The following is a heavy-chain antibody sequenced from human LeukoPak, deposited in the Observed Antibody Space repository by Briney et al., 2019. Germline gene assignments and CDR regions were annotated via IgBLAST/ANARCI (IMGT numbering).Heavy chain of an antibody. V-gene: IGHV3-15*01. D-gene: IGHD1-26*01. CDR3: TRIIKSGSFDY. CDR1: GFTFSNAW. J-gene: IGHJ4*02. CDR2: IKSKTDGGTT. Sequence: PGGSLRLSCAASGFTFSNAWMGWVRQAPGKGREWVGRIKSKTDGGTTDYAAPGKGRFTISRDDSKNTLYLQMNSLKTEDTAVYYCTRIIKSGSFDYWGQGTLVTVSS.